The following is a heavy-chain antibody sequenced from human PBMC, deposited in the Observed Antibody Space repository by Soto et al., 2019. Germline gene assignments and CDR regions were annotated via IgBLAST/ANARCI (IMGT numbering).Heavy chain of an antibody. CDR2: IYYSGST. CDR3: ASDRSSGWDQGYGMDV. Sequence: SETLSLTCNVSGGPISGDYYWTWIRQPPGKGLEWIGYIYYSGSTSYNPSLKSRVTISVDTSKNQFSLKLRSVTAADTAVYYCASDRSSGWDQGYGMDVWGQGTTVTVSS. D-gene: IGHD6-19*01. J-gene: IGHJ6*02. V-gene: IGHV4-61*08. CDR1: GGPISGDYY.